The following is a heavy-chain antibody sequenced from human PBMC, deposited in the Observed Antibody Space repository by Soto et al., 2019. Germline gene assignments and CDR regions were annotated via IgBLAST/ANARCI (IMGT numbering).Heavy chain of an antibody. CDR2: IYYSGNT. CDR1: GDSISSYY. D-gene: IGHD2-8*01. Sequence: SETLSLTCTVSGDSISSYYWSWIRQPPGKGLEWIGYIYYSGNTNYNPSLKSRITISVDTSKNQFSLKLSSVAAADTAVYYCARDLKLMVYDEDYYYYYYMDVWGKGTTVTVSS. V-gene: IGHV4-59*01. CDR3: ARDLKLMVYDEDYYYYYYMDV. J-gene: IGHJ6*03.